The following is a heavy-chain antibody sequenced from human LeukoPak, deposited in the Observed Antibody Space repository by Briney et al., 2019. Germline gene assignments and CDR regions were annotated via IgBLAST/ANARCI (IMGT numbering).Heavy chain of an antibody. J-gene: IGHJ6*03. Sequence: VASVKVSCKASGYTFTSYYMHWVRQAPGQGLEWMGIINPSGGSTGYAQKFQGRVTMTRDMSTSTVYMELSSLRSEDTAVYYCATARDPATIYYYYMDVWGKGTTVTVSS. CDR2: INPSGGST. D-gene: IGHD2-2*01. CDR1: GYTFTSYY. V-gene: IGHV1-46*01. CDR3: ATARDPATIYYYYMDV.